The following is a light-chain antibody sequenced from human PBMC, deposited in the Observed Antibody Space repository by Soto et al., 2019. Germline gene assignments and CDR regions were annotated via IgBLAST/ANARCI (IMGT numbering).Light chain of an antibody. CDR2: EAS. CDR3: QQYNNYPWT. J-gene: IGKJ1*01. Sequence: DTQMTQSPSTLSASVGDRVTITCRASPSVSRWLAWYQQKPGKAPKLLIYEASSLENGVPSRFSGSGFGTEFTLTISSLQPDDFATYYCQQYNNYPWTFGQGTKVEIK. V-gene: IGKV1-5*03. CDR1: PSVSRW.